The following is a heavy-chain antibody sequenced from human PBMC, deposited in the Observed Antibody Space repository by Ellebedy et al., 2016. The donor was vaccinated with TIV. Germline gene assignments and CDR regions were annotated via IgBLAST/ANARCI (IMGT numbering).Heavy chain of an antibody. Sequence: GESLKISXAASGFTFSSYAMSWVRQAPGKGLEWVSAISGSGGSTYYADSVKGRFTISRDNSKNTLYLQMNSLRAEDTAVYFCAKDSLGYAGLFDYWGQGTLVTVSS. CDR3: AKDSLGYAGLFDY. D-gene: IGHD5-18*01. J-gene: IGHJ4*02. CDR2: ISGSGGST. V-gene: IGHV3-23*01. CDR1: GFTFSSYA.